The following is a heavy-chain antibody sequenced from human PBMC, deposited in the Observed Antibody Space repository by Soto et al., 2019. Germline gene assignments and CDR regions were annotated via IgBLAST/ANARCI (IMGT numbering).Heavy chain of an antibody. CDR1: GFTFSSYA. CDR2: INGRGDST. CDR3: AKNQGVELVPLATVDWFDP. D-gene: IGHD1-26*01. Sequence: EVQLLESGGGLVKPGGSLRLSCAASGFTFSSYAMSWVRQAPGKGLEWVSGINGRGDSTYYAASVKGRFTISRDYSKNTLFLELNNLSAEDTAVYHCAKNQGVELVPLATVDWFDPWGQGSVVTVSS. J-gene: IGHJ5*02. V-gene: IGHV3-23*01.